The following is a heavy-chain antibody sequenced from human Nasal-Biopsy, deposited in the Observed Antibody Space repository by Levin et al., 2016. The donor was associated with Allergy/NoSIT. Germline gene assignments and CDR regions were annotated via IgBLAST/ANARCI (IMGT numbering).Heavy chain of an antibody. CDR2: TNNDGTST. CDR1: GFTFSNYW. Sequence: GESLKISCVASGFTFSNYWMHWVRQAPGKGPVWVSRTNNDGTSTNYADSVKGRFTVSRDNAKNTLYVQMNGLRVEDTAVYYCARAHNYAAGSRIDYWGQGSLVTVSS. CDR3: ARAHNYAAGSRIDY. J-gene: IGHJ4*02. D-gene: IGHD3-10*01. V-gene: IGHV3-74*01.